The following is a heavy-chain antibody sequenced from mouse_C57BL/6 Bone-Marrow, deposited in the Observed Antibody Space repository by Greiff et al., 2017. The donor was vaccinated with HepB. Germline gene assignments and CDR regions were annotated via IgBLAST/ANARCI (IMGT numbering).Heavy chain of an antibody. D-gene: IGHD2-4*01. J-gene: IGHJ4*01. CDR3: ARSRIYYDYAGWAMDY. Sequence: VQLQQPGAELVKPGASVKLSCKASGYTFTSYWMHWVKQRPGRGLEWIGRIDPNSGGTKYNVKFKSKATLTVDKPSSTAYMQLSSLTSEDSAVYYCARSRIYYDYAGWAMDYWGQGTSVTVSS. CDR1: GYTFTSYW. V-gene: IGHV1-72*01. CDR2: IDPNSGGT.